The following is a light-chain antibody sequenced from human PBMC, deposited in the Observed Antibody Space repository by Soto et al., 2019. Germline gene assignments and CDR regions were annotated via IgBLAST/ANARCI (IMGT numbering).Light chain of an antibody. CDR1: QSVRNNY. J-gene: IGKJ1*01. V-gene: IGKV3-20*01. Sequence: EIVLTQSPGTLSLSPGEGASLSCRASQSVRNNYLAWYQQKPGQAPRVLIYDASSRATGIPDRFSGSGSGTDFTLTISRLESEDFGVYYCQQYGSSGTFGQGTKVEIK. CDR2: DAS. CDR3: QQYGSSGT.